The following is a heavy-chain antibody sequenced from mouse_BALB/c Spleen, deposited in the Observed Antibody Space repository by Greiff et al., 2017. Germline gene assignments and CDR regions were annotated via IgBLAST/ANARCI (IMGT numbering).Heavy chain of an antibody. Sequence: VQVQGVGPYPVEPSQSPSPTRPFTGYPLTRGYSWHWVRQFPGNKLEWMGYIHYSGSTNYNPSLKSRISITRDTSKNQFFLQLNSVTTEDTATYYCARSAWFAYWGQGTLVTVSA. CDR2: IHYSGST. J-gene: IGHJ3*01. CDR1: GYPLTRGYS. CDR3: ARSAWFAY. V-gene: IGHV3-1*02.